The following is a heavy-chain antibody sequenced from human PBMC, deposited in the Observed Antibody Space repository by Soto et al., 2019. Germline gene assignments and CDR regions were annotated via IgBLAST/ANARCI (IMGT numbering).Heavy chain of an antibody. CDR1: GGSISSAAYY. Sequence: TLSLTCTVSGGSISSAAYYWSWIRQHPGTGLEWIGYIYYSGTTYYMSSLRSRVLISVDTSKNQFALKLTSVTAADTAVYYCAGSLISMIRGVLHNTWFDPWGQGTLVTVSS. CDR2: IYYSGTT. J-gene: IGHJ5*02. D-gene: IGHD3-10*01. V-gene: IGHV4-31*03. CDR3: AGSLISMIRGVLHNTWFDP.